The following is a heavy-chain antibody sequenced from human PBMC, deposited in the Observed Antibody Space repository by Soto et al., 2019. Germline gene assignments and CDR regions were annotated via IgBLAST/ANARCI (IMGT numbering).Heavy chain of an antibody. D-gene: IGHD3-10*01. CDR1: GGTFSSYA. Sequence: QVQLVQSGAEVKKPGSSVKVSCKASGGTFSSYAISWVRQAPGQGLEWMGGIIPIFGTANYAQKFQGRVTMTADESTSTAYMELSSLRSEDTAVYYWARGKADYGSGSPWGYFDLWGRGTLVTVSS. V-gene: IGHV1-69*01. CDR2: IIPIFGTA. J-gene: IGHJ2*01. CDR3: ARGKADYGSGSPWGYFDL.